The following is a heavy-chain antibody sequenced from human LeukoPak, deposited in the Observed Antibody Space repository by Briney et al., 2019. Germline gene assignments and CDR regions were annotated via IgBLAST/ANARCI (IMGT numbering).Heavy chain of an antibody. Sequence: GGSLRLSCAASGFTFSSYAMSWVRQAPGKGLEWVSAISDRGDNKQYTDSVKGRLTISRDNSKNTLYLQMNSLRADDTAVYYCAKSSRYGTGWYGRIDYWGQGTLVTVS. CDR2: ISDRGDNK. CDR3: AKSSRYGTGWYGRIDY. V-gene: IGHV3-23*01. CDR1: GFTFSSYA. J-gene: IGHJ4*02. D-gene: IGHD6-19*01.